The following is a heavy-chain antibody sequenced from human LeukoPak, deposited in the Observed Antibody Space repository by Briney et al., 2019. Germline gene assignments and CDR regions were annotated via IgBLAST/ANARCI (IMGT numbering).Heavy chain of an antibody. CDR3: AGHFGAWHYFDY. Sequence: GGSLRLSCAASGFTFSSYGMHWVRQAPGKGLEWVAVISHDGSNKNYANSVKGRFTISRDNSKNTLYLQMNSLRGEDTAVYYCAGHFGAWHYFDYWGQGTLVTVSS. CDR1: GFTFSSYG. D-gene: IGHD3-3*01. CDR2: ISHDGSNK. J-gene: IGHJ4*02. V-gene: IGHV3-30*19.